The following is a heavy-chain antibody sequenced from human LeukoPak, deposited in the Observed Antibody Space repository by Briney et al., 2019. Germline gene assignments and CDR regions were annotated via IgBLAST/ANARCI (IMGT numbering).Heavy chain of an antibody. Sequence: NPSETLSLTCTVSGGSISTYYWSWIRQPAGKGLEWIGRIYTSGSTNYNPSLKSRVTMSVDTSKNQFSLKLSSVTAADTAVYYCVRVVGAPNYYYYMDVWGKGTTVTVSS. V-gene: IGHV4-4*07. J-gene: IGHJ6*03. D-gene: IGHD2-15*01. CDR3: VRVVGAPNYYYYMDV. CDR2: IYTSGST. CDR1: GGSISTYY.